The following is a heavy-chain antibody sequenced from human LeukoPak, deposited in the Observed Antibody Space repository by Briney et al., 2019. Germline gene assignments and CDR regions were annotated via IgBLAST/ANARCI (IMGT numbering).Heavy chain of an antibody. CDR3: ARVYYYYDSSGILTLYFDY. CDR2: VNPTSGGT. Sequence: ASVKVSSKTSGYTFTSYYMHWVRQAPGQGGEWMGWVNPTSGGTNYAQKFQGRVTMTRDTSISTDYMELSRLRSDDTAVYYCARVYYYYDSSGILTLYFDYWGQGTLVTVSS. V-gene: IGHV1-2*02. CDR1: GYTFTSYY. J-gene: IGHJ4*02. D-gene: IGHD3-22*01.